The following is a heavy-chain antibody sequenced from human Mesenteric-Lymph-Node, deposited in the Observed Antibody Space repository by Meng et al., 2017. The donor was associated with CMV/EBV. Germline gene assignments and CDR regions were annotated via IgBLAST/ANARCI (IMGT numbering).Heavy chain of an antibody. J-gene: IGHJ3*02. V-gene: IGHV3-7*01. CDR3: ARDLDYGGNRAMGAFDI. CDR1: GGSFTGYY. CDR2: IKQDGSEK. D-gene: IGHD4-23*01. Sequence: ETLSLTCAVHGGSFTGYYWSWVRQAPGKGLEWVANIKQDGSEKYYVDSVKGRFTISRDNAKNSLYLQMNSLRVEDTAVYYCARDLDYGGNRAMGAFDIWGQGTMVTVSS.